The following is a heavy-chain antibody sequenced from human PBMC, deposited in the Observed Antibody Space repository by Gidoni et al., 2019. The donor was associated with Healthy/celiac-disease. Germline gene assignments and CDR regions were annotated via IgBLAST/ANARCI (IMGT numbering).Heavy chain of an antibody. CDR3: ARGYCSGGSCYYNHYYYYYGMDV. J-gene: IGHJ6*02. D-gene: IGHD2-15*01. V-gene: IGHV3-21*01. Sequence: EVQLVESGGGLVKPGGSLRPPCPAPAFTFSRYRMNWVRQAPGKGLAWVSSISSSSSYIYYADSVKGRFTISRDNAKNSLYLQMNSLRAEDTAVYYCARGYCSGGSCYYNHYYYYYGMDVWGQGTTVTVSS. CDR2: ISSSSSYI. CDR1: AFTFSRYR.